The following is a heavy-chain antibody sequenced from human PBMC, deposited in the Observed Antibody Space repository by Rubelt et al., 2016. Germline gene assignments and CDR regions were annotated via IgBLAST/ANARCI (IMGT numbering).Heavy chain of an antibody. V-gene: IGHV4-28*01. D-gene: IGHD2-15*01. CDR1: GDSLSSFTL. J-gene: IGHJ5*01. Sequence: QVQLQQWGAGLLKPSETLSLTCDVSGDSLSSFTLWNWLRQPPGKGLEWIGYIYYSGSTYYNPSLKSRVTISVDTSKNQFSLKLTSVTAADTAVYFCAKEYSRFPNNWFESWGQGTLVTVSS. CDR3: AKEYSRFPNNWFES. CDR2: IYYSGST.